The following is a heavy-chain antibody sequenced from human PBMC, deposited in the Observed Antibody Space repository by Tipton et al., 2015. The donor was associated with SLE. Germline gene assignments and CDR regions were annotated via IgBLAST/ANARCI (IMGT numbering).Heavy chain of an antibody. CDR3: ARGGRFSYWFDP. D-gene: IGHD3-3*01. CDR1: GGSISSYY. V-gene: IGHV4-4*09. Sequence: TLSLTCTVSGGSISSYYWSWIRQPAGKGLEWIGYIYTSGSTYYNPSLKSRVTISVDTSKNQFSLKLSSVTAADTAVYYCARGGRFSYWFDPWGQGTLVTVSS. CDR2: IYTSGST. J-gene: IGHJ5*02.